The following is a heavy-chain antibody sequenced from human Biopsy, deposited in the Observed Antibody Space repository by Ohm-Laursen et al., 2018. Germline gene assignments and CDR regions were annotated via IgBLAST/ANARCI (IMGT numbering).Heavy chain of an antibody. D-gene: IGHD3-22*01. CDR2: VYYTGST. CDR3: ARDRGYYSDRTVPGYFDL. Sequence: GTLSLTCAVPGDSISSYYWSWIRQPPGKVLEWIGYVYYTGSTDYNPSLQSRVTISVDTSKNHFSLRLRSVTPADTAIYYCARDRGYYSDRTVPGYFDLWGRGTLVTVSS. CDR1: GDSISSYY. V-gene: IGHV4-59*01. J-gene: IGHJ2*01.